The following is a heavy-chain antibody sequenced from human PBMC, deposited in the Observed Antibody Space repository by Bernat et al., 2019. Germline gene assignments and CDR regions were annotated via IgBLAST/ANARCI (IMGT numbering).Heavy chain of an antibody. CDR1: GFTLSSHW. D-gene: IGHD3-16*02. J-gene: IGHJ4*02. CDR3: ARLGYRLADY. V-gene: IGHV3-7*03. CDR2: MNHDGSEK. Sequence: EVQLVESGGGLVQPGGSLILSCAASGFTLSSHWTGWVRQAPGEGLEWVANMNHDGSEKYYVDSVKGRFTISRDNTKNSLYLQMNSLRTEDTAVYFCARLGYRLADYWGQGTLVTVSA.